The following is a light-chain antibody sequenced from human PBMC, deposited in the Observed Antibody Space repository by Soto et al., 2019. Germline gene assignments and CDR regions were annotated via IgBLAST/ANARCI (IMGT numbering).Light chain of an antibody. J-gene: IGKJ5*01. CDR3: QQYYSFQM. V-gene: IGKV1D-8*01. CDR2: AAS. CDR1: QGISSY. Sequence: VIWMTQSPSVLFASTGDRVTIRWRMSQGISSYLGWYQQKAGKAPELLIYAASTLQSGVPSRCSGSGSGTDFTITISCVQYEYFATYYCQQYYSFQMLGQGTRLEIK.